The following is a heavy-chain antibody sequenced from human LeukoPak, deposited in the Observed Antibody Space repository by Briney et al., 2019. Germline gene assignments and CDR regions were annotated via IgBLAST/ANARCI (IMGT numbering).Heavy chain of an antibody. D-gene: IGHD2-15*01. V-gene: IGHV1-69*04. J-gene: IGHJ4*02. CDR2: IIPILGIA. CDR3: ARLGYCSGGSCYAFDY. Sequence: SVKVSCKASGGTFSSYAISWVRQAPGQGLEWMGRIIPILGIANYAQKFQGRVTITADKSTSTAYMELSSLRSEDTAVYYCARLGYCSGGSCYAFDYWGQGTLVTVSS. CDR1: GGTFSSYA.